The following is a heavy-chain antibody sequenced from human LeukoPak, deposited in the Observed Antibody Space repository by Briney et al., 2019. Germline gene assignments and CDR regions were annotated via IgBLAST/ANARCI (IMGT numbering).Heavy chain of an antibody. J-gene: IGHJ3*02. Sequence: PSETLSLTCTVSGGSINTYYWSWIRQPPGKGLEWIAYVRDNGESNYDPSLKSRVAISLDTANNQISLRLNFVTAADMAIYYCARQPANTAAFDIWGLGTMVTVSS. D-gene: IGHD5-18*01. CDR2: VRDNGES. CDR3: ARQPANTAAFDI. V-gene: IGHV4-59*08. CDR1: GGSINTYY.